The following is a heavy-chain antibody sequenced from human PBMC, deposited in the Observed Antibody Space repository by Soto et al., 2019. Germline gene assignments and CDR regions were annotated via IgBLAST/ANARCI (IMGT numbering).Heavy chain of an antibody. CDR3: AKRPRALLTFDY. CDR2: ISDSGGTS. Sequence: GGSLRLSCAASGFTFSSYAMSWVRQAPGKGLEWVSSISDSGGTSYYADSVKGRFTISRDNSKNTLYLQMNSLRAEDTAIYYCAKRPRALLTFDYWGQGTLVTVSS. D-gene: IGHD1-26*01. V-gene: IGHV3-23*01. CDR1: GFTFSSYA. J-gene: IGHJ4*02.